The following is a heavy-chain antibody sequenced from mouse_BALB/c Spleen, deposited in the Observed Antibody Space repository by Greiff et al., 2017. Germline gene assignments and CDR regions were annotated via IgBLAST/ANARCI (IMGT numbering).Heavy chain of an antibody. V-gene: IGHV1S22*01. D-gene: IGHD1-1*01. CDR2: IYPGSGST. CDR3: TRSVMTTESWFAY. CDR1: GYTFTSYW. J-gene: IGHJ3*01. Sequence: LQQPGSELVRPGASVKLSCKASGYTFTSYWMHWVKQRPGQGLEWIGNIYPGSGSTNYDEKFKSKATLTVDTSSSTAYMQLSSLTSEDSAVYYCTRSVMTTESWFAYWGQGTLVTVSA.